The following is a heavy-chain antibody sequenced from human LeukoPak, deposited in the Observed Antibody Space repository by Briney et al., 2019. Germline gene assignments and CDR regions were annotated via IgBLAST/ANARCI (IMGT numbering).Heavy chain of an antibody. D-gene: IGHD1-26*01. J-gene: IGHJ3*02. Sequence: SETLSLTCAVYGGSFSSYYWSWIRQPPGKGLEWIGEINHSGSTNYNPSLESRVTISVDTSKNQFSLKLSSVTAADTAVYYCASGLRGSYYGLQENDAFDIWGQGTMITVSS. CDR3: ASGLRGSYYGLQENDAFDI. CDR2: INHSGST. V-gene: IGHV4-34*01. CDR1: GGSFSSYY.